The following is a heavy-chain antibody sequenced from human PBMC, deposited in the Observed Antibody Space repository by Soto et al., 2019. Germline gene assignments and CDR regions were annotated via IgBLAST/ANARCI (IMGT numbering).Heavy chain of an antibody. CDR3: ARGIRVVVAAIPLFDP. J-gene: IGHJ5*02. CDR1: GGSFSGYY. Sequence: NPSETLSLTCAVYGGSFSGYYWSWIRQPPGKGLEWMGEINHSGSTNYNPSLKSRVTISVDTSKNQFSLKLSSVTAADTAVYYCARGIRVVVAAIPLFDPWGQGTLVTVSS. CDR2: INHSGST. D-gene: IGHD2-15*01. V-gene: IGHV4-34*01.